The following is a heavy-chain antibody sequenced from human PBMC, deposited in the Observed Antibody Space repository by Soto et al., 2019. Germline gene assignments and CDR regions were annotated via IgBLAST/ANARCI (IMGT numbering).Heavy chain of an antibody. CDR2: IYYGGST. CDR3: ARDLARIVGATAFDI. CDR1: GGSISSGGYY. V-gene: IGHV4-31*03. D-gene: IGHD1-26*01. J-gene: IGHJ3*02. Sequence: QVQLQESGPGLVKPSQTLSLTCTVSGGSISSGGYYWSWIRQHPGKGLEWIGYIYYGGSTYYNPSLKSGVTRSVDTSKNQFSVKLGSVTAAEAAVYYCARDLARIVGATAFDIWGQGTMVTVSS.